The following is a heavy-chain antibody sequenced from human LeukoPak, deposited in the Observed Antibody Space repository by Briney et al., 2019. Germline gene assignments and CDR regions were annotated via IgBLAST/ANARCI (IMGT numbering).Heavy chain of an antibody. CDR3: AREVGGGASGQ. D-gene: IGHD3-16*01. Sequence: GGSLRLSCAASGYTVSSNYMSWVRQVPGKGLEWVSVIYSDGTISYADSVKGRFTISRDNSENTLYLQMNSLRVEDTAVYYCAREVGGGASGQWGQGTLVTVSS. V-gene: IGHV3-66*01. CDR2: IYSDGTI. J-gene: IGHJ4*02. CDR1: GYTVSSNY.